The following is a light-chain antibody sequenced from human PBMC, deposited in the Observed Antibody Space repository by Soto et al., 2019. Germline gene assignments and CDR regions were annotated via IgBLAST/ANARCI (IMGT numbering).Light chain of an antibody. CDR1: LGIRNY. CDR2: GAS. J-gene: IGKJ1*01. CDR3: QKYNSAPWT. Sequence: DIQMTQSPSSLSASVGERVTITCRASLGIRNYLAWYQQKPGKVPQLLIYGASTLQSGVPSRFSGSGSGTDFTLTISSLQPEDVATYYCQKYNSAPWTFGQGTKVDIK. V-gene: IGKV1-27*01.